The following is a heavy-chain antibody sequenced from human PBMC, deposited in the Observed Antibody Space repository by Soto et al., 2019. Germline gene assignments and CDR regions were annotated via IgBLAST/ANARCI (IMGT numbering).Heavy chain of an antibody. J-gene: IGHJ6*02. V-gene: IGHV4-59*01. Sequence: SETLSLSCTVSGGAISSYYWSWIRQPPGKGLEWIGYISYSGTTYYNYSLKSRVTISLDTSTNQFSLNLNSVTAADTAVYYCARRLMIGEVITHGVDVWGQGTTVTVSS. CDR3: ARRLMIGEVITHGVDV. CDR2: ISYSGTT. CDR1: GGAISSYY. D-gene: IGHD3-16*01.